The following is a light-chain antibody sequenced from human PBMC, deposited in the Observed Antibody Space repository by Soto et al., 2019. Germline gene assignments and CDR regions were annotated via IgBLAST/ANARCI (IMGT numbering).Light chain of an antibody. CDR1: RRLLHSNGYNY. CDR2: LGS. J-gene: IGKJ3*01. V-gene: IGKV2-28*01. Sequence: DIVMTQSPLSLPVTPGEPASISCLSSRRLLHSNGYNYLGWYLQKPGQSQQLLIYLGSNRASGGPERVRLGGTRTDFTLTISGVEPEDGGVYYHRQGRRTPRFAFGHGTKVDTK. CDR3: RQGRRTPRFA.